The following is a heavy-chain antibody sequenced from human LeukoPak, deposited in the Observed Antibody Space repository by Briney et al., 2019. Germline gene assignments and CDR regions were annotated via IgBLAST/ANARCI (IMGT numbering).Heavy chain of an antibody. CDR1: GFTVSSNY. CDR3: ARGHRRESYDFWSGFDY. J-gene: IGHJ4*02. CDR2: IYSGGST. V-gene: IGHV3-53*01. Sequence: GGSLRLSCAASGFTVSSNYMSWVRQAPGKGLEWVSVIYSGGSTYYAAALKGRFTISRQNSKNTLYLPMNSLRAEDTAVYYCARGHRRESYDFWSGFDYWGQGTLVTVSS. D-gene: IGHD3-3*01.